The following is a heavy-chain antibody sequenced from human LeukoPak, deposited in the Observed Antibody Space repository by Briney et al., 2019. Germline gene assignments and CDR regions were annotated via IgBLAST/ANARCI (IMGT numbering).Heavy chain of an antibody. V-gene: IGHV4-39*01. CDR3: ARLYYDSSGYSPFDY. CDR1: GGSISSSSYY. Sequence: SETLSLTCTVSGGSISSSSYYWGWIRQPPGKGLEWIGSIYYSGSTYYNPSLKSRVTISVDPSKTQFSLKLSPVTAADTAVYYCARLYYDSSGYSPFDYWGQGTLVTVSS. D-gene: IGHD3-22*01. J-gene: IGHJ4*02. CDR2: IYYSGST.